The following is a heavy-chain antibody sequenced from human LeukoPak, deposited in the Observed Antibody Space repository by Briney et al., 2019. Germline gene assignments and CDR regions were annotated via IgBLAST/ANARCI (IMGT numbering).Heavy chain of an antibody. Sequence: GGSLRLSCAASGFTFSSYGMHWVRQAPGKGLEWVAFIRYDGSNKYYADSAKGRFTISRDNSKNTLYLQMNSLRAEDTAVYYCAKVVRSGYDFDYWGQGTLVTVSS. CDR2: IRYDGSNK. V-gene: IGHV3-30*02. CDR3: AKVVRSGYDFDY. D-gene: IGHD5-12*01. J-gene: IGHJ4*02. CDR1: GFTFSSYG.